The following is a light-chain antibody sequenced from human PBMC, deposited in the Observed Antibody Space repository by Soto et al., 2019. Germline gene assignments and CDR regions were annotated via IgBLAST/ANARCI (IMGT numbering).Light chain of an antibody. J-gene: IGKJ1*01. CDR1: QGIRNE. V-gene: IGKV1-17*01. CDR3: PPHNTYPWT. Sequence: DLQMTQSPSSLSASVGDRVTITCRASQGIRNELGWYQQKPGRAPKLLIYGVSNLQSGVPSRFSGSASGTEFPLTISSLQPEDSATYNCPPHNTYPWTFGQGTKVEVK. CDR2: GVS.